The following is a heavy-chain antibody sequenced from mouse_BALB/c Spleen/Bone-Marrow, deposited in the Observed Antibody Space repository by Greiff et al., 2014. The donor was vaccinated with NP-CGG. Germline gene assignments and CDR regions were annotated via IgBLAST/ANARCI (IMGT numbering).Heavy chain of an antibody. CDR1: GYTFTSYW. D-gene: IGHD1-1*01. Sequence: QVQLKESGAELVRPGASVKLSCKASGYTFTSYWVNWGKQRPVQGLEWIGNIYPSDSYTNYNQKFKDKATLTVDKSSSTAYMQLSSPTSEDSAVYYCTRSYGSSYEYYFDYWGQGTTLTVSS. CDR2: IYPSDSYT. J-gene: IGHJ2*01. CDR3: TRSYGSSYEYYFDY. V-gene: IGHV1-69*02.